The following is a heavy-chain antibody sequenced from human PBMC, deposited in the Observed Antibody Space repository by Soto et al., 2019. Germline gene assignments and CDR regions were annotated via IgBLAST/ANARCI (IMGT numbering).Heavy chain of an antibody. CDR1: GYPFTSYG. J-gene: IGHJ4*02. V-gene: IGHV1-18*01. Sequence: QVQLVQSGPDVKQPGASVKVSCKASGYPFTSYGITWVRQAPGQGLEWMGWTSTYNGNTNFAQNLQGRGIITTDTSTNTAYMERRSLTSDDTAFYYCARSRSCSGSSCYEDQWWGQGTQVSVSS. CDR3: ARSRSCSGSSCYEDQW. D-gene: IGHD2-2*01. CDR2: TSTYNGNT.